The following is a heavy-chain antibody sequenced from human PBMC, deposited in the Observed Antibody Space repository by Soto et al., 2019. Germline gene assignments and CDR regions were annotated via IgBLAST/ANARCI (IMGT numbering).Heavy chain of an antibody. D-gene: IGHD3-10*01. V-gene: IGHV3-30-3*01. CDR2: ISYDGSNK. CDR3: ARGTYGFDC. J-gene: IGHJ4*02. CDR1: GFTFSSYT. Sequence: PGGSLRLSCAASGFTFSSYTMHWVRQAPGKGLEWVAVISYDGSNKYYADSVKGRFTISRDNSKNTLYLQMNSLRAEDTAVYYCARGTYGFDCWGQGTLVTV.